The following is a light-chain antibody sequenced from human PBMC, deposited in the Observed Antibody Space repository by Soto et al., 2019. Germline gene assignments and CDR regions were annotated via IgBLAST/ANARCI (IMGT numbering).Light chain of an antibody. V-gene: IGKV3-11*01. CDR1: QSVSSY. CDR2: DAS. CDR3: QQRSNWPQT. J-gene: IGKJ2*01. Sequence: EIVLTQSPATLSLSPGERATLSCRASQSVSSYLAWYQQKPGQAPRLLIYDASNSATGIPARFSGSGSGTDFTLTISSLEPEDFAFYYWQQRSNWPQTFGQGTKLEIK.